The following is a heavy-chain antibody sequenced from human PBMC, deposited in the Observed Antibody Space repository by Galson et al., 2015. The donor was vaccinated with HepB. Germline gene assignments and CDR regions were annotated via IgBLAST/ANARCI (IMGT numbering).Heavy chain of an antibody. CDR1: GFTLRTYG. CDR3: AKGHIQYFDY. J-gene: IGHJ4*02. Sequence: SLRLSCAASGFTLRTYGMNWVRQAPGKGLEWVSLISGSDGSTYYADSVKGRFTISRDNSKNTLYLQMSSLRVEDTAIFYCAKGHIQYFDYWGQGTMVTVSS. V-gene: IGHV3-23*01. CDR2: ISGSDGST.